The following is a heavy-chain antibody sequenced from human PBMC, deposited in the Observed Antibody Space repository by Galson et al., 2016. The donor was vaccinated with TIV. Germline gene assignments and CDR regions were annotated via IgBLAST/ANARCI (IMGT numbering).Heavy chain of an antibody. Sequence: SVKVSCKASGYTFADYYIHWLRQAPGQGLEWMGWINPNSGGTYYSERFQGRVTMTTDTSVNTAFMELSSLRSDDTAVFYCARNFKRELASSCFDPWGQGTPVTVSS. CDR2: INPNSGGT. CDR3: ARNFKRELASSCFDP. J-gene: IGHJ5*02. V-gene: IGHV1-2*02. D-gene: IGHD3-10*01. CDR1: GYTFADYY.